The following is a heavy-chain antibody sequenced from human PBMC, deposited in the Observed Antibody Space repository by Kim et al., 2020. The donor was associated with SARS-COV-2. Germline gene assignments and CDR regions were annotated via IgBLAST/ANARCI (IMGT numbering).Heavy chain of an antibody. Sequence: SVKVSCKASGGTFSSYAISWVRQAPGQGLEWMGGIIPIFGTANYAQKFQGRVTITADESTSTAYMELSSLRSEDTAVYYCARDIYDDSSGYDSGWGQGTLVTVSS. CDR1: GGTFSSYA. J-gene: IGHJ4*02. D-gene: IGHD3-22*01. CDR2: IIPIFGTA. V-gene: IGHV1-69*13. CDR3: ARDIYDDSSGYDSG.